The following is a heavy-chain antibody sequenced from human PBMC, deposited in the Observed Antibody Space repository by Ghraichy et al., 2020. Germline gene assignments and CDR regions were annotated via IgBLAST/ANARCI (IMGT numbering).Heavy chain of an antibody. CDR2: ISGSGGST. J-gene: IGHJ5*02. CDR3: AKSAPVEMATMSVEYNWFDP. Sequence: GSLRLSCAASGFTFSSYAMSWVRQAPGKGLEWVSAISGSGGSTYYADSVKGRFTISRDNSKNTLYLQMNSLRAEDTAVYYCAKSAPVEMATMSVEYNWFDPWGQGTLVTVSS. V-gene: IGHV3-23*01. D-gene: IGHD5-24*01. CDR1: GFTFSSYA.